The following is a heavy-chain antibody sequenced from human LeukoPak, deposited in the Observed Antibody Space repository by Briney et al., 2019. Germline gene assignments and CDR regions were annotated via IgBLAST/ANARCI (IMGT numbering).Heavy chain of an antibody. V-gene: IGHV3-48*03. D-gene: IGHD3-22*01. J-gene: IGHJ4*02. CDR1: GFTFSSYE. CDR2: ISSSGSSI. CDR3: ARRGYYDTSGYLFDD. Sequence: PGGSLRLSCAASGFTFSSYEMNRVRQAPGRGLEWVSYISSSGSSIYYVDSVKGRFIISRDNAKNSLFLQMNSLRAEDTAVYYCARRGYYDTSGYLFDDWGQGTLVTVSS.